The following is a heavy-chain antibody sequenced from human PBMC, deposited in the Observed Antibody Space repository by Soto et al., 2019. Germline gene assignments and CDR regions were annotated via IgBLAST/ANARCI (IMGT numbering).Heavy chain of an antibody. CDR3: AKPGITMIVVVADFDY. D-gene: IGHD3-22*01. Sequence: SETLSLTCTVSGGSLSSSSYYWVWIRQPPGKGLECIGNIYYSGITYYNPSLKSRVTISVDTSKNQFSLRLSSVTAADTAVYYCAKPGITMIVVVADFDYWGQGTLVTVSS. J-gene: IGHJ4*02. CDR1: GGSLSSSSYY. CDR2: IYYSGIT. V-gene: IGHV4-39*01.